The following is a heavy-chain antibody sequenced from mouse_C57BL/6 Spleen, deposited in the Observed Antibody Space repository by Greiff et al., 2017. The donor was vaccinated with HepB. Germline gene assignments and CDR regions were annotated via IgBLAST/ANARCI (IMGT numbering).Heavy chain of an antibody. CDR1: VYTFTSYC. CDR2: IHPNSGST. Sequence: QLPQPGAELVKPGASVNLPCKASVYTFTSYCMHWVKQRPGQGLVWIGMIHPNSGSTNYNEKFKSKAILTVDKSSSTAYMQLSSLTYEDSAVYYCARRGVYSNSCYFDYWGQGTTLTVSS. V-gene: IGHV1-64*01. J-gene: IGHJ2*01. D-gene: IGHD2-5*01. CDR3: ARRGVYSNSCYFDY.